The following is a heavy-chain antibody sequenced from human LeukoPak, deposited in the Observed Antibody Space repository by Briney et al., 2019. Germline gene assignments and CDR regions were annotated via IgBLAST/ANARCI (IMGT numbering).Heavy chain of an antibody. D-gene: IGHD1-26*01. CDR2: IRYDGSNK. J-gene: IGHJ6*03. CDR3: AKSLYHHSPTTLYYYYYMDV. V-gene: IGHV3-30*02. Sequence: PGGSLRLSCAASGFTFSSYGMHWVRQAPGKGLEWVAFIRYDGSNKYYADSVKGRFTISRDNSKNTLYLQMNSLRAEDTAVYYCAKSLYHHSPTTLYYYYYMDVWGKGTTVTVSS. CDR1: GFTFSSYG.